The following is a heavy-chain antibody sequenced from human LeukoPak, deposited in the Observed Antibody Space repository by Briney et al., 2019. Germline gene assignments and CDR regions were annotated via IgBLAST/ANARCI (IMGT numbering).Heavy chain of an antibody. D-gene: IGHD3-10*01. CDR2: ISSSTGST. J-gene: IGHJ4*02. V-gene: IGHV3-23*01. CDR1: GFTFSSYA. Sequence: PGGSLRLSCAASGFTFSSYAKSWVRQAPGKGLEWVSTISSSTGSTYYADSVKGRFTISRDNSKDTVYLQMNSLRAENTALYYCAKQDYYCGSGSYRHYYDYWGQGTLVTVSS. CDR3: AKQDYYCGSGSYRHYYDY.